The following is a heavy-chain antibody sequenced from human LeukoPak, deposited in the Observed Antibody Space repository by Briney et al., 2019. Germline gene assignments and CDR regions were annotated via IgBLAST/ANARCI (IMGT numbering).Heavy chain of an antibody. CDR3: ARTGSGYSHHDY. Sequence: PGRSLRLSCTASGFTFRDYALSWVRQAPGKGLEWVGFIRSKGYGGTTEYAASAKARFTISRDDSKSIAYLQMNSLNTEDTAVFYCARTGSGYSHHDYWGQGTLVTVTS. CDR1: GFTFRDYA. J-gene: IGHJ4*02. CDR2: IRSKGYGGTT. D-gene: IGHD3-22*01. V-gene: IGHV3-49*04.